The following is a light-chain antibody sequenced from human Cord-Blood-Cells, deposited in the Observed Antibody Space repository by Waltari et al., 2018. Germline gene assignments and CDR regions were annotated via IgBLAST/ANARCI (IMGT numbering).Light chain of an antibody. CDR2: WAT. J-gene: IGKJ3*01. Sequence: DIVMTHAPVSLAVSLGERDTIHCKSSQSVLYSSNNKNYLAWYQQKPGQPPQLLIYWATTRECGVPGRFSGSGSGTYFTLTISSLQDEDVAVYCCQHYYSTPFTFGPGTKVEIK. CDR3: QHYYSTPFT. CDR1: QSVLYSSNNKNY. V-gene: IGKV4-1*01.